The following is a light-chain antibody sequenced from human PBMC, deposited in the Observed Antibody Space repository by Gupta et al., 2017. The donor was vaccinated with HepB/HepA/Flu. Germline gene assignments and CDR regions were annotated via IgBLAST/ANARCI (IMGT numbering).Light chain of an antibody. CDR1: QSIRKY. CDR3: QQTDTKPYT. J-gene: IGKJ2*01. V-gene: IGKV1-39*01. Sequence: DIQMTQSPSSLSASVGDRVTITCRASQSIRKYLNWYQRKPGQVPKSLIYGISNLHSGVPSRFSGGGSGTDFTLSISNLQPEDSATYYCQQTDTKPYTFGQGTKLEIK. CDR2: GIS.